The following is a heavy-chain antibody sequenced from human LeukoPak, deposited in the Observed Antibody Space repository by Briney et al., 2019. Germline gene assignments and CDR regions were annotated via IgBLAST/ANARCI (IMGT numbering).Heavy chain of an antibody. CDR1: GFTFSSYA. D-gene: IGHD1-26*01. J-gene: IGHJ4*02. CDR2: ISYDGSNK. CDR3: ARGLVGATTRLGV. Sequence: GRSLRLSCAASGFTFSSYAMHWVRQAPGKGLEWVAVISYDGSNKYYADSVKGRFTISRDNAKNSLYLQMNSLRAEDTAVYYCARGLVGATTRLGVWGQGTLVTVSS. V-gene: IGHV3-30-3*01.